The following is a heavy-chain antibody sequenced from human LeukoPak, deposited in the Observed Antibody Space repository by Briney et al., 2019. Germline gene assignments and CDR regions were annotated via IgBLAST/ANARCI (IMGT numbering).Heavy chain of an antibody. D-gene: IGHD3-16*01. J-gene: IGHJ3*02. CDR1: GFTVSSSY. CDR3: ARDWPSLSAFDI. CDR2: IYSGGST. V-gene: IGHV3-53*01. Sequence: GGSLRLSCAASGFTVSSSYMSWVRQAPGKGLEWVSVIYSGGSTYYAESVKGRFTISRDSSKNTLYLQMNSLRVEDTAVYYCARDWPSLSAFDIWGQGTMVTVSS.